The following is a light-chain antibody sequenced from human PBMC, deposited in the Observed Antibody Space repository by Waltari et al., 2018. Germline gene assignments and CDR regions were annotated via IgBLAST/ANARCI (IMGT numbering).Light chain of an antibody. CDR2: WAS. V-gene: IGKV4-1*01. J-gene: IGKJ4*02. Sequence: IVMTQSPDPLAVSLGERATINCKSSQSVLYSSNNKNYSAGYQQNPGQPPKMLIYWASTRESGVPDRVSGSGSGTDFTLTISSLQAEDGAGYYSQQYYSTPSTFGGGTKVEIK. CDR3: QQYYSTPST. CDR1: QSVLYSSNNKNY.